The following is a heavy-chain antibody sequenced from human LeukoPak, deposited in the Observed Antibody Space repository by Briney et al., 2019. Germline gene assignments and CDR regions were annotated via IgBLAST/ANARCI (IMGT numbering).Heavy chain of an antibody. J-gene: IGHJ3*02. CDR1: GGSISSYY. D-gene: IGHD3-16*01. CDR3: ARGGGPQDAFDI. V-gene: IGHV4-59*01. Sequence: SETLSLTCTVSGGSISSYYWSWIRQPPGKGLEWIGYIYYSGSTNYNPSLKSRVTISVDTSKNQFSLKLSSVTAADTAVYYCARGGGPQDAFDIWGQGTMVTVSS. CDR2: IYYSGST.